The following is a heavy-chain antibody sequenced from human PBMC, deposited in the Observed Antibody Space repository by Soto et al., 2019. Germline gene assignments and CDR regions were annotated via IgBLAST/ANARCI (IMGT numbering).Heavy chain of an antibody. CDR3: VSYIFGRGFEI. CDR1: GDTFTNLD. CDR2: MHANSGDR. J-gene: IGHJ3*02. D-gene: IGHD2-21*01. V-gene: IGHV1-8*01. Sequence: QVQLVQSGAEVKKPGASVKVSCKASGDTFTNLDLNWVRQATGQGLEWVGWMHANSGDRGYAQKLQDRVTLTRDTSISTAYMELSSLRSEDTAVYYCVSYIFGRGFEIWGQGTKVTVSS.